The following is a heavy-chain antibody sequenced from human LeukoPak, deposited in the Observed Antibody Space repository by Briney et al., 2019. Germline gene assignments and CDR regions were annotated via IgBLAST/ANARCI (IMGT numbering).Heavy chain of an antibody. Sequence: SETLSLTCTVSGGSISSYYWSWIRQPPGKGREWMGYIYDSGSTNYNPSLKSRVTISVDTSKNQFSLKLRSVTAADTDVYYGARGEITMIRGVPSLGNWGQGTLVTVSS. CDR2: IYDSGST. V-gene: IGHV4-59*01. J-gene: IGHJ4*02. CDR1: GGSISSYY. CDR3: ARGEITMIRGVPSLGN. D-gene: IGHD3-10*01.